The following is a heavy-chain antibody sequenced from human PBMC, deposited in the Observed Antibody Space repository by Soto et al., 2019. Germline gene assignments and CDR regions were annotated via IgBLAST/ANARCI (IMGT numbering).Heavy chain of an antibody. D-gene: IGHD3-22*01. V-gene: IGHV3-53*02. J-gene: IGHJ5*02. Sequence: EVQLVETGGGLIQPGGSLRLSGAASGFTVSSNYMSWVRQAPGKGLEWVSVIYSGGSTYYADSVKGLFTISRDNSKNTLYLQMNILRAEDTAVYYCARAPRYYVSSGYYYVFGWFDPWRKGTLVTVSS. CDR2: IYSGGST. CDR3: ARAPRYYVSSGYYYVFGWFDP. CDR1: GFTVSSNY.